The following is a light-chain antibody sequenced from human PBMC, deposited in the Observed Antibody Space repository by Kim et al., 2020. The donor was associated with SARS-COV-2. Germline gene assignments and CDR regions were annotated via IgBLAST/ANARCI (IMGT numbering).Light chain of an antibody. CDR1: SSDVGSYNL. CDR3: CSYVGSRSWV. J-gene: IGLJ3*02. CDR2: EVN. Sequence: GQSITISCTGTSSDVGSYNLVSWYQQHPGKVPKVMIYEVNKRPSGVSNRFSGSKSGNTASLTISGVQAEDEADYYCCSYVGSRSWVFGGGTQLTVL. V-gene: IGLV2-23*02.